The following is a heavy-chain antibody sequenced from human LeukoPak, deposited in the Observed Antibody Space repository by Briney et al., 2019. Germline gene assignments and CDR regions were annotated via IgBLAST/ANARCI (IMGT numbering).Heavy chain of an antibody. CDR3: ARAPVKGVTIFGVVIHYYMDV. J-gene: IGHJ6*03. Sequence: ASVKVSCKASGYTFTSYDINWVRQPTGQGLEWMGWMNPNSGNTGYAQKFQGRVTMTRNTSISTAYMELSSLRSEDTAVYYCARAPVKGVTIFGVVIHYYMDVWGKGTTVTVYS. V-gene: IGHV1-8*01. CDR1: GYTFTSYD. D-gene: IGHD3-3*01. CDR2: MNPNSGNT.